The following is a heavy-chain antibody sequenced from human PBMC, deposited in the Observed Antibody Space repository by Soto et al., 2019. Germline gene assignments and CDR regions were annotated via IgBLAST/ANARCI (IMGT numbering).Heavy chain of an antibody. D-gene: IGHD2-8*01. V-gene: IGHV4-39*01. CDR1: GGSISSSSYY. CDR2: IYYSGST. Sequence: SETLSLTCTVSGGSISSSSYYWGWIRQPPGKGLEWIGSIYYSGSTYYNPSLKSRVTISVDTSKNQFYLKLSSVTAADTAVYYCARHCTNGVCYDAFDIWGQGTMVTVSS. J-gene: IGHJ3*02. CDR3: ARHCTNGVCYDAFDI.